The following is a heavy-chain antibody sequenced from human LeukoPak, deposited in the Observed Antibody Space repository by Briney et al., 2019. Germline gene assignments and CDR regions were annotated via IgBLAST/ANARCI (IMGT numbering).Heavy chain of an antibody. Sequence: PSETLSLTCAVYGGSFSGYYWSWIRQPPGKWLEGIGEINHSGSTNYNPSLKSRVTISVDTSKNQFSLKLSSVPAADTAVYYCARGTAWGYYGSGSYYYWGQGTLVTVSS. CDR3: ARGTAWGYYGSGSYYY. D-gene: IGHD3-10*01. CDR1: GGSFSGYY. CDR2: INHSGST. V-gene: IGHV4-34*01. J-gene: IGHJ4*02.